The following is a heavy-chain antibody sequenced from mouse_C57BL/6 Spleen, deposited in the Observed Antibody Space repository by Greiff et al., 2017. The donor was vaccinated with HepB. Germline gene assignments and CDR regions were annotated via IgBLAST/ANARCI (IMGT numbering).Heavy chain of an antibody. CDR1: GYAFTNYL. CDR3: ARSEVGGRFAY. CDR2: INPGSGGT. D-gene: IGHD1-1*02. V-gene: IGHV1-54*01. J-gene: IGHJ3*01. Sequence: QVQLQQPGAELVRPGTSVKLSCKASGYAFTNYLIEWVKQRPGQGLEWIGVINPGSGGTNYNEKFKGKATLTADKSSSTAYMQLSSLTSEDSAVYFCARSEVGGRFAYGGQGTLVTVSA.